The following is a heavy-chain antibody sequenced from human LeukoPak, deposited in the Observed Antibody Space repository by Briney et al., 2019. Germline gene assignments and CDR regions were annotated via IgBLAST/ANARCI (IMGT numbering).Heavy chain of an antibody. CDR2: IRYDGSNK. Sequence: GGSLRLSCAASGFTFSSYGMHWVRQAPGKGLEWVAFIRYDGSNKYYADSVKGRFTISRDNSKNTLYLQMNSLRAEDTAVYYCARAPTTVTYFDYWGQGTLVTVSS. CDR1: GFTFSSYG. J-gene: IGHJ4*02. V-gene: IGHV3-30*02. D-gene: IGHD4-17*01. CDR3: ARAPTTVTYFDY.